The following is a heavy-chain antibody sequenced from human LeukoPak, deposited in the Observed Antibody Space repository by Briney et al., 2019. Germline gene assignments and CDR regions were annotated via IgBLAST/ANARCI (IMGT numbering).Heavy chain of an antibody. V-gene: IGHV4-61*02. CDR1: GGSISSGSYY. Sequence: SETLCLTCTVSGGSISSGSYYWSWIRQPAGKGLEWIGRIYTSGSTNYNPSLKSRVTISVDTSKNQFSLKLRSVTAADTAVYYCARGMAVDYWGQGTLVTVSS. CDR3: ARGMAVDY. J-gene: IGHJ4*02. D-gene: IGHD5-24*01. CDR2: IYTSGST.